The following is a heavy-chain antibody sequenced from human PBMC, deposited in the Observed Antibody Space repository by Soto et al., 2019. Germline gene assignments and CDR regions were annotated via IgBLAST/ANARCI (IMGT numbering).Heavy chain of an antibody. CDR2: ISYDGGNK. CDR3: AGGVTWIQLGD. Sequence: QVQLVESGGGVVQPGRSPRLSCVASGFTFSSYAMQWVRQAPGKGLEWVTLISYDGGNKYYADSVKGRFTISRDNSKNTLYLQMNSLRAEDTAVYYCAGGVTWIQLGDWGQGNLVTVSS. V-gene: IGHV3-30-3*01. CDR1: GFTFSSYA. D-gene: IGHD5-18*01. J-gene: IGHJ4*02.